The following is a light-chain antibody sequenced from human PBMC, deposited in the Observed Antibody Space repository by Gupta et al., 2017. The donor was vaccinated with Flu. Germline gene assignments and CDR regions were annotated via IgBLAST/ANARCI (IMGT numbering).Light chain of an antibody. CDR1: QSVLFSPRYNSNKKNY. Sequence: DIVLTQSPDSLAVSLGERVTINCKPSQSVLFSPRYNSNKKNYLAWYQQKAGQPPKPLIYWASTREFGVPDRFSGSGSGTDFTLTISSLQAEDVAVYYCHQYYSTPQTFGQGTKVEVK. J-gene: IGKJ1*01. CDR3: HQYYSTPQT. CDR2: WAS. V-gene: IGKV4-1*01.